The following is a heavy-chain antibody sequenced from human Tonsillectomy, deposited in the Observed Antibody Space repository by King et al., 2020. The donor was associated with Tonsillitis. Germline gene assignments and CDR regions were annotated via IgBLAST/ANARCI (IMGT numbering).Heavy chain of an antibody. Sequence: HVQLQQWGAGLLKPSETLSLTCAVYGGSFSGYYWSLIRQPPGKGLEWIGEINHSGITKYNPSLKSRVTISVDTSKNQFSLKLSSVTAADTAVYYCARGRDSGYDASLLLWGQGNLVTVSS. CDR1: GGSFSGYY. J-gene: IGHJ4*02. D-gene: IGHD5-12*01. V-gene: IGHV4-34*01. CDR3: ARGRDSGYDASLLL. CDR2: INHSGIT.